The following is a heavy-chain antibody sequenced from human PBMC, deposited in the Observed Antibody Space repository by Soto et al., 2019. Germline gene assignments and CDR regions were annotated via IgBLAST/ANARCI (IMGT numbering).Heavy chain of an antibody. V-gene: IGHV1-18*01. Sequence: QVQLVQSGPEVKKPGASVKVSCKASGYTFTNYGISWVRQAPGQGLEGIGWISAYNGDTNYIQKMQGRVTMTTDTSSSTAYMELRNLRSDDTAVYYCARDGGVNWFDPWGQGTLVTVSS. CDR2: ISAYNGDT. J-gene: IGHJ5*02. CDR1: GYTFTNYG. CDR3: ARDGGVNWFDP. D-gene: IGHD3-16*01.